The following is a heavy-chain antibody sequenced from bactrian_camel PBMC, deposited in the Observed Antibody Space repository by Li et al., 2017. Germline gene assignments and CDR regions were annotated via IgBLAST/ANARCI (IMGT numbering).Heavy chain of an antibody. Sequence: QLVESGGGSVQAEGSLRLSCAAAGDDVSDYCMGWFRQASGKEREGVASIDSAGSTHYIDSVKGRFTISRDNTQNTIYLQMNDLKPDDTAVYYCAAEVFPCRSYSNYAEHWGQGTQVTVS. D-gene: IGHD4*01. CDR2: IDSAGST. J-gene: IGHJ4*01. V-gene: IGHV3S53*01. CDR3: AAEVFPCRSYSNYAEH. CDR1: GDDVSDYC.